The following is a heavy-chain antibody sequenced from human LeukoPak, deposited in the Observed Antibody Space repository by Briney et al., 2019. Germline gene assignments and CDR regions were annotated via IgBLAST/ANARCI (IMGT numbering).Heavy chain of an antibody. D-gene: IGHD2/OR15-2a*01. CDR1: GFTFSSYA. J-gene: IGHJ5*02. Sequence: PGGSLRLSCAASGFTFSSYAMTWVRQAPGKGLEWVSDISGSGGSTYYADSVKGRFTISRDNAKNSLYLQMNSLRAEDTAVYYCARRRIGPNWFDPWGQGTLVTVSS. CDR3: ARRRIGPNWFDP. V-gene: IGHV3-23*01. CDR2: ISGSGGST.